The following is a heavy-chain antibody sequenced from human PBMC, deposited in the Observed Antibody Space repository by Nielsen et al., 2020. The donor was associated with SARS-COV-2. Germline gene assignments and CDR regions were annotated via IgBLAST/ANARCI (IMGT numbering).Heavy chain of an antibody. J-gene: IGHJ4*02. CDR2: IYSGGST. CDR3: ARLPQNRQGAL. CDR1: GFTVSSNY. Sequence: GGSLRLSCAASGFTVSSNYMSWVRQAPGKGLEWVSVIYSGGSTYYADSVKGRFTISRDTSQKIVYLQMDSLRAEDTAVYYCARLPQNRQGALWGQGTLVTVSS. V-gene: IGHV3-53*01. D-gene: IGHD4/OR15-4a*01.